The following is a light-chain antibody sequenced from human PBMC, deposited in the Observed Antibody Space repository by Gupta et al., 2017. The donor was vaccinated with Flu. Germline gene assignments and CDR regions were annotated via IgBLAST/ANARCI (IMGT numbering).Light chain of an antibody. CDR2: QDV. CDR3: QTWGDGTALV. V-gene: IGLV3-1*01. Sequence: PGQTVSLTCSGDGLSDLYVCWYQQQPGQSPLLVMSQDVRRPSGISERFSGSNSGTTATLTITDTQALDEADYYCQTWGDGTALVCGGGTKLTVL. J-gene: IGLJ2*01. CDR1: GLSDLY.